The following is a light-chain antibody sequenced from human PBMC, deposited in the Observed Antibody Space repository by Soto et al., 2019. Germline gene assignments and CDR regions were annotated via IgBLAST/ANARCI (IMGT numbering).Light chain of an antibody. V-gene: IGKV3-11*01. CDR3: QQRSNWPRT. CDR1: QSVSSY. CDR2: DAS. Sequence: ELVLTQSPATLSLSPGERATLSCRASQSVSSYLAWYQQKPGQAPRLLIYDASNRATGIPARFSGSGSGTDLTITISSLEPEDCEVYYGQQRSNWPRTFGQGTKVDIK. J-gene: IGKJ1*01.